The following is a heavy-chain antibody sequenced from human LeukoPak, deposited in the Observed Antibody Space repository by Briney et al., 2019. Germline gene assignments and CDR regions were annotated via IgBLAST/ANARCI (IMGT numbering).Heavy chain of an antibody. CDR3: ARGRSYSSGWAHFDY. CDR1: GGSISSSNW. Sequence: SETLSLTCAVSGGSISSSNWWSWVRQPPGKGLEWIGEIYHSGSTNYDPSLKSRVTISVDKSKNQFSLKLSSVTAADTAVYYCARGRSYSSGWAHFDYWGQGTLVTVSS. CDR2: IYHSGST. V-gene: IGHV4-4*02. D-gene: IGHD6-19*01. J-gene: IGHJ4*02.